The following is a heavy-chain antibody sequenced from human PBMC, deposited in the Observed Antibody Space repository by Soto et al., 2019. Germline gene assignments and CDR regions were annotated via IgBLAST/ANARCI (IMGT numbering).Heavy chain of an antibody. J-gene: IGHJ5*02. V-gene: IGHV4-30-4*01. Sequence: QVQLQESGPGLVKPSQTLSLTCTVSGGSISSGDYYWSWIRQPPGKGLEWIGYIYYSGSTYYNPSRKSRVTISVDTSKNQFSLKLSSVTAADTAVYYCARSDPAHYNWFDPWGQGTLVTVSS. CDR3: ARSDPAHYNWFDP. CDR1: GGSISSGDYY. CDR2: IYYSGST. D-gene: IGHD2-2*01.